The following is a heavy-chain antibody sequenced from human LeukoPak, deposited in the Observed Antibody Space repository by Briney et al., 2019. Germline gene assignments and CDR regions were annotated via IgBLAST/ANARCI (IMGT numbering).Heavy chain of an antibody. J-gene: IGHJ4*02. D-gene: IGHD1-26*01. CDR3: AKGGAQV. V-gene: IGHV3-30*02. Sequence: GGSLRLSCAGFGFTFSYYGMHWVRQAPGRGLEWVAFIRFEGTEKFYADSVKGRFTISRDSSKNTLYLQMNSLRVEDTAVYYCAKGGAQVGGQGTLVTVSS. CDR2: IRFEGTEK. CDR1: GFTFSYYG.